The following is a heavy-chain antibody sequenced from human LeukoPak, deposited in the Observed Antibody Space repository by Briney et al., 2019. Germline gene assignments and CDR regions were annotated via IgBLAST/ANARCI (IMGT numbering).Heavy chain of an antibody. CDR2: IYYSGST. V-gene: IGHV4-39*07. CDR1: GGSISSSSYY. Sequence: PSETLSLTCTVSGGSISSSSYYWGWIRQPPGKGLEWIGSIYYSGSTYYNPSLKSRVTISVDTSKNQFSLKLSSVTAADTAVYYCARGGRGEYYDSSGYYKGGVKFDIWGQGTMVTVSS. J-gene: IGHJ3*02. D-gene: IGHD3-22*01. CDR3: ARGGRGEYYDSSGYYKGGVKFDI.